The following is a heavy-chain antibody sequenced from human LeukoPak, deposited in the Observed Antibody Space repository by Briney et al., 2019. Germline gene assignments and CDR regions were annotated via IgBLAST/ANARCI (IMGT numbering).Heavy chain of an antibody. Sequence: GASVKVSCKASGYTFTSYYMHWVRQAPGQGLEWMGIINPSGGSTSYAQKFQGRVTMTRDMSTSTVYMELSSLRSEDTAVYYCARGSSGYDFSYQYYYYMDVWGKGTTVTISS. D-gene: IGHD5-12*01. CDR3: ARGSSGYDFSYQYYYYMDV. V-gene: IGHV1-46*01. CDR1: GYTFTSYY. J-gene: IGHJ6*03. CDR2: INPSGGST.